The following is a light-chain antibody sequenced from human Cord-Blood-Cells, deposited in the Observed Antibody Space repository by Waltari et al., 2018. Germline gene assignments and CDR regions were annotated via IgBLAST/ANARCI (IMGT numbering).Light chain of an antibody. CDR3: SSYTSSSTLV. V-gene: IGLV2-14*03. J-gene: IGLJ3*02. CDR2: DVS. CDR1: SSDVGGYNY. Sequence: QSALTQPASVSGSPGQSITISCTGTSSDVGGYNYVSWYQQHPGKAPKLMVYDVSKRPAGVSNRLSGSKYGNTASLTISGLQAEDEADYYCSSYTSSSTLVFGGGTKLTVL.